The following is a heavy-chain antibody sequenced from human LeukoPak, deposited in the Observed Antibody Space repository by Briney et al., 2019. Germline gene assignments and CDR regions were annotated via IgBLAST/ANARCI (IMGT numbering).Heavy chain of an antibody. CDR3: ARVQILWLEPGAFDL. Sequence: RSDTLSLLCTVCIDLLSIYYWLCIRQPAGRALVCIGHIYTSGSTTYNPSLKIRVIMSVDTDKNQFSLKLRSVTAADTAVYYCARVQILWLEPGAFDLWGQGTEVIVSS. V-gene: IGHV4-4*07. J-gene: IGHJ3*01. D-gene: IGHD3-9*01. CDR2: IYTSGST. CDR1: IDLLSIYY.